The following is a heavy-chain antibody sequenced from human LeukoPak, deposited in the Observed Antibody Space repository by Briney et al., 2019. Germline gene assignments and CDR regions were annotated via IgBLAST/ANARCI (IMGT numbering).Heavy chain of an antibody. J-gene: IGHJ3*02. Sequence: ASVEVSCKASGYTFTSYYMHWVRQAPGQGLEWMGIINPSGGSTSYAQKFQGRVTMTRDTSTSTVYMELSSLRSEDTAVYYCARGVEMVNWRDAFDIWCQGTMVTVSS. CDR3: ARGVEMVNWRDAFDI. V-gene: IGHV1-46*01. D-gene: IGHD5-24*01. CDR2: INPSGGST. CDR1: GYTFTSYY.